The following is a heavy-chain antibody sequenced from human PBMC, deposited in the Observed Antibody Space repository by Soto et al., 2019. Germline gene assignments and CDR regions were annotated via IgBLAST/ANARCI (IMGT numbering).Heavy chain of an antibody. CDR3: AMGGPQLLGPPALDY. CDR1: GGTFSSYS. Sequence: GASVKVSCKASGGTFSSYSISWVRQAPGQGLEWMGGIIPIFGTANYAQKFQGRVTITADESTSTAYMELSSLRSEDTAVYYCAMGGPQLLGPPALDYWGQGTLVTVSS. V-gene: IGHV1-69*13. J-gene: IGHJ4*02. CDR2: IIPIFGTA. D-gene: IGHD2-2*01.